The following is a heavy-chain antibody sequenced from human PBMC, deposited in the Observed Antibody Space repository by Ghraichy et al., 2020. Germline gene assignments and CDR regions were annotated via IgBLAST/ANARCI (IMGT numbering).Heavy chain of an antibody. CDR3: ATLGAVAGPNWYFDL. Sequence: ASVKVSCKVSGYTLTELSMHWVRQAPGKGLEWMGGFDPEDGETIYAQKFQGRVTMTEDTSTDTAYMELSSLRSEDTAVYYCATLGAVAGPNWYFDLWGRGTLVTVSS. D-gene: IGHD6-19*01. V-gene: IGHV1-24*01. J-gene: IGHJ2*01. CDR2: FDPEDGET. CDR1: GYTLTELS.